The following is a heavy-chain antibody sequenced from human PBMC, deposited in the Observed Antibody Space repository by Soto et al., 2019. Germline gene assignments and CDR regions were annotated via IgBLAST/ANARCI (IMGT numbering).Heavy chain of an antibody. Sequence: QVQLQQWGAEVLKPSETLSLTCVVNGGSFSGYYWSWIRQSPGKGLEWIGEINDSGITDSNPSLESRVTISVDMSKNRFSLDLSSVTAADSAVYHCARGRSSVPDRRGIGYYGLDVWGPGTTVTVSS. V-gene: IGHV4-34*01. D-gene: IGHD3-3*01. CDR1: GGSFSGYY. J-gene: IGHJ6*02. CDR2: INDSGIT. CDR3: ARGRSSVPDRRGIGYYGLDV.